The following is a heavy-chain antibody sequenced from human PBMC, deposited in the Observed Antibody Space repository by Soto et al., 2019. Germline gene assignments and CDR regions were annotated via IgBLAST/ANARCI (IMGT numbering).Heavy chain of an antibody. CDR3: ARSVVPAAIPDY. J-gene: IGHJ4*02. Sequence: VQLVESGGGLIQPGGSLRLSCTASGFTVSSNYMTWVRQAPGKGLEWVAVISYDGSNKYYADSVKGRFTISRDNSKNTLYLQMNSLRAEDTAVYYCARSVVPAAIPDYWGQGTLVTVSS. CDR2: ISYDGSNK. CDR1: GFTVSSNY. D-gene: IGHD2-2*02. V-gene: IGHV3-30-3*01.